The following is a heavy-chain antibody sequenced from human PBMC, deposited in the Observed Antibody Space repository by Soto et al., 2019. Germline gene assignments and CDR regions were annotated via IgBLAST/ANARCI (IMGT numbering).Heavy chain of an antibody. Sequence: SETLSLTCTVSGGSVRSDSFYWSWIRQPPGKGLEWIAFIYHSGSTNYNPSLNSRVTISVDTSKNQFSLKLSSVTAADTAAYYCARASYSYDPYYFDYWGQGTLVTVSS. CDR3: ARASYSYDPYYFDY. V-gene: IGHV4-61*01. D-gene: IGHD5-18*01. J-gene: IGHJ4*02. CDR2: IYHSGST. CDR1: GGSVRSDSFY.